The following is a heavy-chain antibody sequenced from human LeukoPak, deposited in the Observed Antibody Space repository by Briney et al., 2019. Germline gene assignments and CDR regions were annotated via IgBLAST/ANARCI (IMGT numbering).Heavy chain of an antibody. J-gene: IGHJ5*02. CDR1: GGLISISTYY. D-gene: IGHD3-16*01. V-gene: IGHV4-39*07. CDR3: ARDQGDYVWGSYTWFDP. CDR2: IYYSGTT. Sequence: SETLSLTCTVSGGLISISTYYWGWIRQPPGKGLEWIGSIYYSGTTHSNPSLKSRVTIAVDTSKNQFSLKLISVTAADTAVYYCARDQGDYVWGSYTWFDPWGQGTLVTVSS.